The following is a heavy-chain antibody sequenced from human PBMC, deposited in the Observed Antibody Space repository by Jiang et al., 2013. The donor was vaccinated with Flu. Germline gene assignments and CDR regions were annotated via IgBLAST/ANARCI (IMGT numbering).Heavy chain of an antibody. J-gene: IGHJ5*02. V-gene: IGHV4-31*03. CDR2: IYHTGIT. Sequence: GPGLVKPSETLSLTCTVSGGSISSGGYHWSWIRRHPGKGLEYIGYIYHTGITYNNPSLKSRVTMSLDTSKNQFSLNLSSVTAADTAVYYCARAGINGVTDWFDPWGQGTLVTVSS. D-gene: IGHD2-8*01. CDR3: ARAGINGVTDWFDP. CDR1: GGSISSGGYH.